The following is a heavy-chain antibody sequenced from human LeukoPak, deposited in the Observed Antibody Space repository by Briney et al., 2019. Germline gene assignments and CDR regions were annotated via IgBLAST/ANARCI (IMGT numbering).Heavy chain of an antibody. V-gene: IGHV1-69*13. Sequence: SVKVSCKASGGTFSSYAISWVRQAPGQGLEWMGGIIPIFGTANYAQKFQGRVTITADESTSTAYMELSSLRSEDTAVYYCARALYYYDSSGYYLVLYYFDYWGQGTLVTVSS. D-gene: IGHD3-22*01. CDR3: ARALYYYDSSGYYLVLYYFDY. CDR1: GGTFSSYA. CDR2: IIPIFGTA. J-gene: IGHJ4*02.